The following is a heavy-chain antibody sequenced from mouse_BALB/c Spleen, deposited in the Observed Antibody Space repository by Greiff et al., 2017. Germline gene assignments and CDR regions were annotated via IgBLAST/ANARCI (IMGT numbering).Heavy chain of an antibody. V-gene: IGHV5-6-3*01. Sequence: EVMLVESGGGLVQPGESLTLSCAASGFTFSSYGMSWVRQTPDKRLELVATINSNGGSNYYTDSVKDRFTISKDNTKNTLYLKMSSLNSEDTSIYYCAILRYYSFDYWGQGTSVTVSS. J-gene: IGHJ4*01. D-gene: IGHD1-1*01. CDR1: GFTFSSYG. CDR2: INSNGGSN. CDR3: AILRYYSFDY.